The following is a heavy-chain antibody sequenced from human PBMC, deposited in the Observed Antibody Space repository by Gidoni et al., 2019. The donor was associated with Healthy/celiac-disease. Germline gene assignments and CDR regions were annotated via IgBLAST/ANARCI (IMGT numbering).Heavy chain of an antibody. D-gene: IGHD6-19*01. V-gene: IGHV3-23*01. CDR1: GFPFSSYA. CDR3: AKHPVAGTKRHFDY. Sequence: EVQLLESGGGLVQPGGSLRLSCAASGFPFSSYAMIWVRQAPGKGLEWVSAISGSGGSTYYADSVKGRFTISRDNSKNTLYLQMNSLRAEDTAVYYCAKHPVAGTKRHFDYWGQGTLVTVSS. J-gene: IGHJ4*02. CDR2: ISGSGGST.